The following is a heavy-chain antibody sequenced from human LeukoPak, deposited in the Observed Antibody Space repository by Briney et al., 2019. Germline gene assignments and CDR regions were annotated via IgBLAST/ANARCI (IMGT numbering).Heavy chain of an antibody. CDR2: VSGSGHST. D-gene: IGHD3-10*01. Sequence: GGSLRLSCAASGFTFSSYAVSWVRQAPGKGLEWVSAVSGSGHSTYYADSVKGRFTISRDNPKNTLYLQMNSLRAEDTAVYYCAKAGDYSYYYMDVWGKGTTVTVSS. V-gene: IGHV3-23*01. CDR1: GFTFSSYA. CDR3: AKAGDYSYYYMDV. J-gene: IGHJ6*03.